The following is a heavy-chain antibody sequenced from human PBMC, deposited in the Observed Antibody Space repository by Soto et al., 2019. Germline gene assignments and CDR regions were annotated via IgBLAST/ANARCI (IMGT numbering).Heavy chain of an antibody. CDR1: GFTFSSYS. V-gene: IGHV3-21*01. Sequence: EVQLVESGGGLVKPGGSLRLSCAASGFTFSSYSMNWVRKAPGKGLVWVSSISSSSSYIYYADSVKGRFTISRDNAKNSLYLQMNSLRAEDTAVYYCARDGDVVVVAATDDAFDIWGQGTMVTVSS. J-gene: IGHJ3*02. D-gene: IGHD2-15*01. CDR3: ARDGDVVVVAATDDAFDI. CDR2: ISSSSSYI.